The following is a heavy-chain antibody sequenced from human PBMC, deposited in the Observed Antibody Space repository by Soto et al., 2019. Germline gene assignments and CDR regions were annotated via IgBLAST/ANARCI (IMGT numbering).Heavy chain of an antibody. J-gene: IGHJ5*02. CDR1: GFTFSSYA. D-gene: IGHD2-15*01. V-gene: IGHV3-23*01. CDR3: AKDQCSGGSCYPNWFDP. CDR2: ISGSGGST. Sequence: PGGSLRLSCAASGFTFSSYAMSWVRQAPGKGLEWVSAISGSGGSTYYADSVKGRFTISRDNSKNTLYLQMNSLRAEDTAVYYCAKDQCSGGSCYPNWFDPWGQGTLVTVSS.